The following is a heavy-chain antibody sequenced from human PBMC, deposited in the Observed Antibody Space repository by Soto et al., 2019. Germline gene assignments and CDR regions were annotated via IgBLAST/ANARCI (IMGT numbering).Heavy chain of an antibody. Sequence: ASVKVSCKASGYTFTRSGISWVRQAPGQGPEWMGWISSYNGDTNYAQTFQGRVTMTTDTSTSTAYMELRSLRSEDTAVYYCARGGGWYVWFDPWGQGTLVTVSS. D-gene: IGHD6-19*01. CDR2: ISSYNGDT. CDR1: GYTFTRSG. V-gene: IGHV1-18*01. J-gene: IGHJ5*02. CDR3: ARGGGWYVWFDP.